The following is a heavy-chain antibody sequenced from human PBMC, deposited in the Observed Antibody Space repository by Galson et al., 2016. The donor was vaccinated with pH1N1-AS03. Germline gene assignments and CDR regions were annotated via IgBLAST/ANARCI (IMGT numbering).Heavy chain of an antibody. CDR2: IIPTLGIV. J-gene: IGHJ4*02. CDR3: ARILGYNYGRVHY. CDR1: GDSFNNYA. Sequence: SVKVSCKAYGDSFNNYAISWVRQAPGQGLQWVGGIIPTLGIVNVAQSLQGRVTITADTSTNTAHMELSSLRSEDTAVYYCARILGYNYGRVHYWGQGTHVTVSS. D-gene: IGHD5-18*01. V-gene: IGHV1-69*10.